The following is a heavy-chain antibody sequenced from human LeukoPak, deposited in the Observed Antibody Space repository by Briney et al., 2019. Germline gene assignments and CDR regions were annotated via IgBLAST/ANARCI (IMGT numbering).Heavy chain of an antibody. CDR1: GFTFSSYW. CDR2: INSDGSST. D-gene: IGHD2-15*01. J-gene: IGHJ3*02. Sequence: GGSLRLSCAASGFTFSSYWMHWVRQAPGKGLVWVSRINSDGSSTSYADSVKGRFTISRDNSKNTLYLQMNSLRAEDTAVHYCARDGVYCSGGSCYPGDAFDIWGQGTMVTVSS. CDR3: ARDGVYCSGGSCYPGDAFDI. V-gene: IGHV3-74*01.